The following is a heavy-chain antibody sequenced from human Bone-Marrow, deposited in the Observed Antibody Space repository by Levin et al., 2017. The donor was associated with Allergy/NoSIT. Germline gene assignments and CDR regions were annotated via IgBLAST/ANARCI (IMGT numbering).Heavy chain of an antibody. CDR1: DDSIGSSPYF. D-gene: IGHD1-1*01. Sequence: SETLSLTCTVSDDSIGSSPYFWGWIRQPPGTGLEWIGSISYSGSTYYSLSLKSRVTISIDTSKNQLSLKLTSVTAADTALYYCARGTRTGTKRIDYWGQGTLVTVSS. CDR2: ISYSGST. J-gene: IGHJ4*02. V-gene: IGHV4-39*07. CDR3: ARGTRTGTKRIDY.